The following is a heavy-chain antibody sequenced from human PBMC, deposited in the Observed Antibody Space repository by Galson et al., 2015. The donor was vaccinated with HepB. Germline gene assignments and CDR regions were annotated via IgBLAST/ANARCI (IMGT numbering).Heavy chain of an antibody. D-gene: IGHD6-13*01. CDR2: FSGSGTST. CDR1: GFSVSTYA. J-gene: IGHJ3*01. V-gene: IGHV3-23*01. CDR3: AKDRQQRLVDAGALDP. Sequence: SLRLSCAASGFSVSTYAMSGVRQAPGKGLEWVSGFSGSGTSTYYADSVKGRFTISRDNSKNTLDLQMNGLRVEDSAMYYCAKDRQQRLVDAGALDPWGQGTMVIVSS.